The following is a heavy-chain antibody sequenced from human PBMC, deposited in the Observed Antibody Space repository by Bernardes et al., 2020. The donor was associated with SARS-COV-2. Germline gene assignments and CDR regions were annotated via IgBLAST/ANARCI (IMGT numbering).Heavy chain of an antibody. CDR1: GFTIRDNY. J-gene: IGHJ3*02. V-gene: IGHV3-53*04. CDR2: IDSDGNA. CDR3: AREGLWFGELNGAALDI. D-gene: IGHD3-10*01. Sequence: GGSLRLSCAASGFTIRDNYMDWVRQAPGKGLEWVSVIDSDGNAYYADSVKGRFTISRHNSKNTLYLQMNSLSAEDTAVYYCAREGLWFGELNGAALDIWVQGTMVTVSS.